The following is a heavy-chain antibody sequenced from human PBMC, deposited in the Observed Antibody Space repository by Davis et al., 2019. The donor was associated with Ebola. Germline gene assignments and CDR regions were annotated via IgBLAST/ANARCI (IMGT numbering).Heavy chain of an antibody. Sequence: ASVKVSCKASGYSFTDYYMHWVRQAPGQRLEWMGWINTNTGNPTYAQGFTGRFVFSLDTSVSTAYLQISSLKAEDTAVYYCARDHISGWYYFDYWGQGTLVTVSS. V-gene: IGHV7-4-1*02. D-gene: IGHD6-19*01. J-gene: IGHJ4*02. CDR2: INTNTGNP. CDR1: GYSFTDYY. CDR3: ARDHISGWYYFDY.